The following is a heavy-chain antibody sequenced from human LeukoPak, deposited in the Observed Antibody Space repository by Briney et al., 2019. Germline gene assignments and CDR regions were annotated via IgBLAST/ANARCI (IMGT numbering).Heavy chain of an antibody. CDR2: IYYSGST. CDR1: GDSISSYY. CDR3: ARHLYSGSYSPYYFDY. Sequence: SETLSLTCTVSGDSISSYYWSWIRQPPGKGLEWIGYIYYSGSTNYNPSLKSRVTISVDTSKNQFSLKLSSVTAADTAVYYCARHLYSGSYSPYYFDYWGQGTLVTVSS. D-gene: IGHD1-26*01. V-gene: IGHV4-59*01. J-gene: IGHJ4*02.